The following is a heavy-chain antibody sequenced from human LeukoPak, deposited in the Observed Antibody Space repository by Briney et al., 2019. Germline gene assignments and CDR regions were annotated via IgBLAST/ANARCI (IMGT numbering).Heavy chain of an antibody. CDR3: ARDKDTAMVNDY. Sequence: PGGSLRLSCSASGFTFSSYWMHWVRQAPGKGLVWVSRINSDGSSTSYADSVKGRFTISRDNAKNTLYLQMNSLRAEDTAVYYCARDKDTAMVNDYWGQGTLVTVSS. D-gene: IGHD5-18*01. CDR1: GFTFSSYW. J-gene: IGHJ4*02. CDR2: INSDGSST. V-gene: IGHV3-74*01.